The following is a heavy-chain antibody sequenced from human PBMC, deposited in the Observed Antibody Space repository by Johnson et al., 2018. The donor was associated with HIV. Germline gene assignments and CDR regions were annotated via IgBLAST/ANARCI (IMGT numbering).Heavy chain of an antibody. D-gene: IGHD1-26*01. CDR1: GFTFNTYG. CDR2: IRYDGSNK. V-gene: IGHV3-30*02. Sequence: QVQLVESGGGVVQPGGSLRLSCAASGFTFNTYGMDWVRQAPGKGLEWVAFIRYDGSNKYYPGSVKGRFTISRENAKNSLYLQMNSLRAGDTAVYYCARGSGSYGDAFDIWGQGTMVTVSS. J-gene: IGHJ3*02. CDR3: ARGSGSYGDAFDI.